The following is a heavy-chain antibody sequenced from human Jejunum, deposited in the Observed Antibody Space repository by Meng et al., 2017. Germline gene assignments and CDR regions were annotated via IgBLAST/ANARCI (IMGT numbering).Heavy chain of an antibody. V-gene: IGHV4-30-4*01. Sequence: QVQLQESGPGLVKPSQTLSLTCTVSGASISVADYYWSWIRQPPGKGLEWIGYIYYSGATYSNPSLKSRATISIDTSKNQFSLRLTSVTAADTAVYYCVREKRRTYYFDYWGQGTLVTVSS. CDR1: GASISVADYY. CDR3: VREKRRTYYFDY. J-gene: IGHJ4*02. CDR2: IYYSGAT. D-gene: IGHD3-16*01.